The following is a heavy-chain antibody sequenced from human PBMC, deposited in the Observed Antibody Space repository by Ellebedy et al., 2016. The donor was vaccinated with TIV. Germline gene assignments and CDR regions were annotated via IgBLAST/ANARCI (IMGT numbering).Heavy chain of an antibody. V-gene: IGHV3-30*03. CDR2: ISYDGSTI. D-gene: IGHD2-21*02. Sequence: GESLKISCVASGFIFTSYDIHWVRQAPGQGLEWVAVISYDGSTIHYGDSVRGRFTISRDNSKNTVHVQMSSLRVEDTAVYYCARATVAVTTSCLDYWGQGTLVTVSS. J-gene: IGHJ4*02. CDR3: ARATVAVTTSCLDY. CDR1: GFIFTSYD.